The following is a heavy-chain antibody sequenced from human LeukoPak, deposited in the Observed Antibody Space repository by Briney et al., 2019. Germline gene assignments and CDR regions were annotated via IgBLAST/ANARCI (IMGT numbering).Heavy chain of an antibody. Sequence: GGSLRLSCAASGFTFSSHAMHWVRQAPGKGLEWVAVISYDGSNKYYADSVKGRFTISRDNSKNTLYLQMNSLRAEDTAMYYCASLDTAKQPLANHWGQGTLVTVSS. J-gene: IGHJ5*02. CDR1: GFTFSSHA. D-gene: IGHD5-18*01. V-gene: IGHV3-30-3*01. CDR3: ASLDTAKQPLANH. CDR2: ISYDGSNK.